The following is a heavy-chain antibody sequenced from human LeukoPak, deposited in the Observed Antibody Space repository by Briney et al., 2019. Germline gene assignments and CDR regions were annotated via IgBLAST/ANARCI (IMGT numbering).Heavy chain of an antibody. D-gene: IGHD5-18*01. CDR3: LTWIRGVGY. J-gene: IGHJ4*02. CDR2: ISSSGSTI. Sequence: GGSLRLSCAASGFTFSSYEMNWVRQAPGKGLEWVSYISSSGSTIYYADSVKGRFTISRDNAKNSLYLQMNSLKAEDTAVYYCLTWIRGVGYWGQGTLVTVSS. CDR1: GFTFSSYE. V-gene: IGHV3-48*03.